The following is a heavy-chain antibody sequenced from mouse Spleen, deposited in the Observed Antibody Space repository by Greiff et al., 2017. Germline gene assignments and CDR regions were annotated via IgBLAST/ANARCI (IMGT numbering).Heavy chain of an antibody. CDR1: GFTFSSYA. CDR2: ISDGGSYT. Sequence: NLVESGGGFVKPGGSLKLSCAASGFTFSSYAMSWVRQTPEKRLEWVATISDGGSYTYYPDNVKGRFTISRDNAKNNLYLQMSHLKSEDTAMYYCARSTTVVSSYFDVWGTGTTVTVSS. D-gene: IGHD1-1*01. V-gene: IGHV5-4*03. CDR3: ARSTTVVSSYFDV. J-gene: IGHJ1*03.